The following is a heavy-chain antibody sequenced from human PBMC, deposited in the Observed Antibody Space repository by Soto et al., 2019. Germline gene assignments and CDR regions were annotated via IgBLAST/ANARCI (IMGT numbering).Heavy chain of an antibody. CDR2: INPNNGGT. CDR3: ARVLRYFDWHGDWFDP. CDR1: GYTFTGYY. J-gene: IGHJ5*02. V-gene: IGHV1-2*04. D-gene: IGHD3-9*01. Sequence: ASVKVSCKASGYTFTGYYMHWVRQAPGQGLEWMGWINPNNGGTNYAQKFQGWVTMTRDTSISTAYMELSSLRSDDTAVYYCARVLRYFDWHGDWFDPWGQGTLVTVSS.